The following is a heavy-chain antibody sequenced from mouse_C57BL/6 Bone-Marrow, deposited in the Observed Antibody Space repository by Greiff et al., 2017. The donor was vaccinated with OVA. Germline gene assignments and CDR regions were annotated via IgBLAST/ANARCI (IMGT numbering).Heavy chain of an antibody. J-gene: IGHJ4*01. Sequence: VQLQESGAELVRPGASVTLSCKASGYTFTDYEMHWVKQTPVHGLEWIGAIDPETGGTAYNQKFKGKAILTADKPSSTAYMELRSLTSEDSAVYYCTLYKMDYWGQGTSVTVSS. V-gene: IGHV1-15*01. CDR2: IDPETGGT. CDR3: TLYKMDY. D-gene: IGHD1-3*01. CDR1: GYTFTDYE.